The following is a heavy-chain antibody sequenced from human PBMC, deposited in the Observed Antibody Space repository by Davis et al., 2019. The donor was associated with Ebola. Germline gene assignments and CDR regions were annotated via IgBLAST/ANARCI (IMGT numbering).Heavy chain of an antibody. CDR3: ATTYYYDSSGYYPPQTFDY. Sequence: GESLKISCAASRFTFSSYSMNWVRQAPGKGLEWVSSISSSSSYIYYADSVKGRFTISRDNAKNSLYLQMNSLRAEDTAVYYCATTYYYDSSGYYPPQTFDYWGQGTLVTVSS. CDR2: ISSSSSYI. CDR1: RFTFSSYS. V-gene: IGHV3-21*01. J-gene: IGHJ4*02. D-gene: IGHD3-22*01.